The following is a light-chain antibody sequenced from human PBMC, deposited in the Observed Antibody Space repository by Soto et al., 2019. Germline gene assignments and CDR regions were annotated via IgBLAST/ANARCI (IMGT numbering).Light chain of an antibody. CDR1: QSVSSNY. CDR3: QQYGSSPRP. J-gene: IGKJ1*01. V-gene: IGKV3-20*01. Sequence: EIGLTQSPGTLSLSPGERATFSCRASQSVSSNYLAWYQQKPGQAPRLLIYGAFKRATGIPDRFSGSGSGTDFTLTISRMETEDFAVYCCQQYGSSPRPLGQGTKGDIK. CDR2: GAF.